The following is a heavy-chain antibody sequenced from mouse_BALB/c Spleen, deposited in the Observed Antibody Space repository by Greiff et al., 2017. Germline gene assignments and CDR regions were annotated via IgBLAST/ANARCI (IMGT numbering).Heavy chain of an antibody. CDR1: GYAFTNYL. Sequence: VQLHQSGAELVRPGTSVKVSCKASGYAFTNYLIEWVKQRPGQGLEWIGVINPGSGGTNYNEKFKGKATLTADKSSSTAYMQLSSLTSDDSAVYFCARATTVVNAMDYWGQGTSVTVSS. D-gene: IGHD1-1*01. V-gene: IGHV1-54*01. CDR3: ARATTVVNAMDY. J-gene: IGHJ4*01. CDR2: INPGSGGT.